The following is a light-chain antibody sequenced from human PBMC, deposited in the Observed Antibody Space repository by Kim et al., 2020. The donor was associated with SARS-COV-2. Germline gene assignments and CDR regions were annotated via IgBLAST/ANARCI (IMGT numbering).Light chain of an antibody. CDR1: SGDVGAYNY. CDR3: SSYISTRISVI. Sequence: QSALTQPASVCGSPGQSITISCTGTSGDVGAYNYVSWYQQHPAKAPKLMIYDVTYRPSGVANRFSGSQSGKTSSLTISGLQAEDKADYYCSSYISTRISVIFGGGTRLIVL. CDR2: DVT. J-gene: IGLJ2*01. V-gene: IGLV2-14*03.